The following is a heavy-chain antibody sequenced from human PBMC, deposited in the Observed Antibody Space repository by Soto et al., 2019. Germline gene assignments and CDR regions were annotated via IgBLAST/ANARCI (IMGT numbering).Heavy chain of an antibody. Sequence: PGGSLRLSCAATGFTFNTYNMNWIRQAPGKGLKWVSAISGSGGSTYYADSVKGRFTISRDNSKNTLYLQMNSLRAEDTAVYYCANGSETFDYWGQGTLVTVSS. J-gene: IGHJ4*02. CDR3: ANGSETFDY. V-gene: IGHV3-23*01. CDR1: GFTFNTYN. CDR2: ISGSGGST.